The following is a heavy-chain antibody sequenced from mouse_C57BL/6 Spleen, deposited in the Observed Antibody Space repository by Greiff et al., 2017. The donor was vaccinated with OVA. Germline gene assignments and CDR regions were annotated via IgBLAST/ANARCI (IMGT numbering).Heavy chain of an antibody. CDR1: GYTFTSYG. J-gene: IGHJ2*01. CDR2: IHPNSGST. CDR3: AGPSKTYFDY. Sequence: QVQLQQPGAELVKPGASVKLSCKASGYTFTSYGMHWVKQRPGQGLEWIGMIHPNSGSTNYNEKFKSKATLTVDKSSSTAYMQLSSLTSEDSAVYYCAGPSKTYFDYWGQGTTLTVSS. V-gene: IGHV1-64*01.